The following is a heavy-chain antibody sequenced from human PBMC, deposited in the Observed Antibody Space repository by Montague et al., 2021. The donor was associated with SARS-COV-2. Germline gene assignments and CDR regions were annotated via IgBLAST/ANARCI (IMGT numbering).Heavy chain of an antibody. J-gene: IGHJ6*02. D-gene: IGHD6-19*01. V-gene: IGHV4-4*02. CDR3: ARESSGCFFRRCSRYGMDV. CDR1: GGSISSSNW. CDR2: IYHSEST. Sequence: SETLSLTCAVSGGSISSSNWWSWVRQPPGKGLEWIGEIYHSESTNYNPSLKSRVTISVDKSKNQFSLKLSSVTAADTAVYYCARESSGCFFRRCSRYGMDVWGQGTTVTVSS.